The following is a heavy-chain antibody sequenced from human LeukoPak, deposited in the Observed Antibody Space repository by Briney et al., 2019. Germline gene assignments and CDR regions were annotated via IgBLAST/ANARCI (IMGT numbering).Heavy chain of an antibody. J-gene: IGHJ3*02. CDR3: ASGWGFLYYYDSSDYTPNNAFDI. D-gene: IGHD3-22*01. CDR1: GYTFTSYC. V-gene: IGHV1-46*01. CDR2: INPSGGST. Sequence: ASVKVSCKASGYTFTSYCMHWVRQAPGQGLEWMGMINPSGGSTSYAQKFQGRVTMTRDTSTSTVYMELSSLRSEDTAVYYCASGWGFLYYYDSSDYTPNNAFDIWGQGTMVTVSS.